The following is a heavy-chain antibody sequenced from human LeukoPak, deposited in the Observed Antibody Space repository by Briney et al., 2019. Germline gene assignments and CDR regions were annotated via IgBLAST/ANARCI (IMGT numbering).Heavy chain of an antibody. D-gene: IGHD3-10*01. CDR2: IYYSGST. CDR3: ARGRGYGSGSPLAY. CDR1: GGSISGGGYY. V-gene: IGHV4-31*03. J-gene: IGHJ4*02. Sequence: PSETLSLTCTVSGGSISGGGYYWSWIRQHPGKGLEWIGYIYYSGSTYYNPSLKSRVTISVDTSKNQFSLKLSSVTAADTAVYYCARGRGYGSGSPLAYWGQGTLVTVSS.